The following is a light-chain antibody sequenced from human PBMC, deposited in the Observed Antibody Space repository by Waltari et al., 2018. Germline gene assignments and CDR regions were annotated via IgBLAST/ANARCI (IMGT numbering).Light chain of an antibody. CDR2: GQD. CDR1: SPRRYY. V-gene: IGLV3-19*01. Sequence: SSELTQDPAVSVALGQTVRITFQGDSPRRYYASWYQQRPGQAPRLVLYGQDNRPSGIPDRFSGSTSGDTASLTITGAQAEDEADYYCHSRDTISTRVFGGGTRLTV. CDR3: HSRDTISTRV. J-gene: IGLJ3*02.